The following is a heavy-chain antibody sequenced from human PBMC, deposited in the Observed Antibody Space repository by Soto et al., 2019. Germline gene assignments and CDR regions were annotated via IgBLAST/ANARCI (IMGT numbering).Heavy chain of an antibody. CDR3: ARLAYSGYLQT. J-gene: IGHJ1*01. Sequence: SETLSLTCAVYGGSFSAYYWSWVRQPPGKGLEWIGEIIHSESTKYNPSLKSRVTISVDTSKNQFPLKLSSVTAADTAVYFCARLAYSGYLQTWGQGSLVTVSS. D-gene: IGHD1-26*01. CDR1: GGSFSAYY. CDR2: IIHSEST. V-gene: IGHV4-34*12.